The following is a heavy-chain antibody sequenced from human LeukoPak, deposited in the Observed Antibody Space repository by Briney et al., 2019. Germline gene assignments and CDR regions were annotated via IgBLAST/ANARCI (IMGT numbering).Heavy chain of an antibody. Sequence: GASVKVSCKASGDIFSNYAITWVRQAPGQGLEWIGGIIPLFDTTDYAQRFRGRVSITTDKSTSTAYMELSYLRSDDTAVYYCARALQFLEGWGWFDPWGQGTLVTVSS. J-gene: IGHJ5*02. CDR3: ARALQFLEGWGWFDP. CDR1: GDIFSNYA. CDR2: IIPLFDTT. V-gene: IGHV1-69*05. D-gene: IGHD3-3*01.